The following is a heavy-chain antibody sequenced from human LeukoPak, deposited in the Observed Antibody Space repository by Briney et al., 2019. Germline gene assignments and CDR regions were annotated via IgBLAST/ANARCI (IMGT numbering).Heavy chain of an antibody. D-gene: IGHD4-17*01. Sequence: GGSLRLSCAVSGLTVSSNFMNWVRQAPGRGLEWVSVIYSGGSASYADSVKGRFTISRDNSKNIVDLQMSSLRAEDTAVYYCVTDLNKWGDYAYWGRGTLVTVSS. CDR1: GLTVSSNF. J-gene: IGHJ4*02. CDR2: IYSGGSA. CDR3: VTDLNKWGDYAY. V-gene: IGHV3-53*05.